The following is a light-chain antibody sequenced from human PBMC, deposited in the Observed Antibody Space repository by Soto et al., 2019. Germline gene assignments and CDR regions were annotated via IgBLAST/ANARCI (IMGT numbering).Light chain of an antibody. CDR3: QQYGYSFWT. V-gene: IGKV3-20*01. CDR1: KSESSSD. CDR2: SVS. J-gene: IGKJ1*01. Sequence: IVLTQSPGTLSLSPGERATLSCGASKSESSSDLAWYPQKPGQTPRLLSSSVSGRATGIPDRFSGSGSGTDLTLTFGILEAEDFASYYCQQYGYSFWTFGQGTRVDNK.